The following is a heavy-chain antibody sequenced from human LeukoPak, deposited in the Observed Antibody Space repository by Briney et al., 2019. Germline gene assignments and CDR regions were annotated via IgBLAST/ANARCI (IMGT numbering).Heavy chain of an antibody. V-gene: IGHV4-59*12. CDR2: IYYSGST. D-gene: IGHD3-9*01. CDR1: GGSISSYY. Sequence: PSETLSLTCTVSGGSISSYYWSWIRQPPGKGLEWIGYIYYSGSTNYNPSLKSRVTISVDTSKNQFSLKLSSVTAADTAVYYCARDYDILTGYLWAFDIWGQGTMVTVSS. J-gene: IGHJ3*02. CDR3: ARDYDILTGYLWAFDI.